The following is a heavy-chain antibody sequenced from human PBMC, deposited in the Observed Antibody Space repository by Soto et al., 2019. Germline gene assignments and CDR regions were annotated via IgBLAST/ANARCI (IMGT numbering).Heavy chain of an antibody. CDR1: GGSISRSTYF. J-gene: IGHJ4*02. CDR3: ARYFRQLDYFDY. V-gene: IGHV4-39*01. D-gene: IGHD6-13*01. Sequence: SETLSLTCTVSGGSISRSTYFWGWVRQPPGKGLEWIGSIYYSGSTYYNPSLKSRVTIPVDTSKSQFSLKLSSVTAADTAVYYCARYFRQLDYFDYWGQGTLVTVSS. CDR2: IYYSGST.